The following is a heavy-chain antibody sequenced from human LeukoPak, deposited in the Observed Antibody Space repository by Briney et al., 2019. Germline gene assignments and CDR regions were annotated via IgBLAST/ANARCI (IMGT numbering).Heavy chain of an antibody. CDR1: GGSISSHY. D-gene: IGHD4-17*01. Sequence: SETLSLTCTVSGGSISSHYWSWIRQPPGKGLEWIGYIYYSGSANYNPSLKSRVTISVDTSKNQFSLKLSSVTAADTAVYYCARVIRLPRAFYYYYYYMDVWGKGTTVTVSS. V-gene: IGHV4-59*11. CDR3: ARVIRLPRAFYYYYYYMDV. CDR2: IYYSGSA. J-gene: IGHJ6*03.